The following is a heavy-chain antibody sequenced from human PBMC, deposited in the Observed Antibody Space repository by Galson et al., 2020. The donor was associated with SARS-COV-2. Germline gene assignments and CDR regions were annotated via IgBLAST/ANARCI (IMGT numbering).Heavy chain of an antibody. CDR1: GGSISSSNYY. Sequence: SETLSLTCTVSGGSISSSNYYWGWVRQPPGEGLEWIGSIYYTESNYYNPSLTSRVTMSVDTSRNQFSLKLSSVTAADTAVYYCARQILTGYYSVDYFDFWGQGTLVTVSS. CDR2: IYYTESN. V-gene: IGHV4-39*01. CDR3: ARQILTGYYSVDYFDF. J-gene: IGHJ4*02. D-gene: IGHD3-9*01.